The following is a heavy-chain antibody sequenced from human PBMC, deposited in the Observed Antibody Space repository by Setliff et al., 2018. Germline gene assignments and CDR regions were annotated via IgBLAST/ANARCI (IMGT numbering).Heavy chain of an antibody. CDR3: ARSPPTSTYYDFWSGYSYYFDY. CDR2: ISAGNGNT. D-gene: IGHD3-3*01. J-gene: IGHJ4*02. V-gene: IGHV1-3*01. CDR1: GYTFTDYY. Sequence: ASVKVSCKASGYTFTDYYIHWVRQAPGQGLEWMGWISAGNGNTKYSQKFQGRVTITRDTSASTAYMELSSLRSEDTAVYYCARSPPTSTYYDFWSGYSYYFDYWGQGTLVTVSS.